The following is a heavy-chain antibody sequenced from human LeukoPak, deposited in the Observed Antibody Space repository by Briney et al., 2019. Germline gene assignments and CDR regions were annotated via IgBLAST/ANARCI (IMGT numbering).Heavy chain of an antibody. D-gene: IGHD1-26*01. Sequence: PGGSLRLSCAASGFTVNSHYMSWVRQAPGKGLEWASIIYDGGTTSYEDSVKGRFTISRDNSNNILYLQMSSLRAKDTAVYYCATVAGGTYHFDLWGQGALVTVSS. CDR1: GFTVNSHY. V-gene: IGHV3-53*01. CDR3: ATVAGGTYHFDL. J-gene: IGHJ4*02. CDR2: IYDGGTT.